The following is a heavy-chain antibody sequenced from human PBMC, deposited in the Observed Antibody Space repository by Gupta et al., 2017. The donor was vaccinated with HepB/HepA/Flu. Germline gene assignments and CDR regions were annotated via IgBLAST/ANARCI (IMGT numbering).Heavy chain of an antibody. V-gene: IGHV3-74*01. D-gene: IGHD4-11*01. CDR3: ARYTEGLHAVDY. CDR1: GFTFSSYW. J-gene: IGHJ4*02. Sequence: EVQLVESGGGLVQTGGSLRLSCAASGFTFSSYWMHWVRQAPGKGLVWVSRINSDGSSTSYADSVKGRFTISRDNAKNTLYLQMNSLRAEDTAVYYCARYTEGLHAVDYWGQGTLVTVSS. CDR2: INSDGSST.